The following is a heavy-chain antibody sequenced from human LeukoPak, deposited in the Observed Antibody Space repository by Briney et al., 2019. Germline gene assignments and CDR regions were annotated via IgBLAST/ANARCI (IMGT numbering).Heavy chain of an antibody. Sequence: GGSLRLSCAASGFTFSSNWMHWVRQAPGKGLEWVAVISYDGSNKYYADSVKGRFTISRDNSKNTLYLQMNSLRAEDTAVYYCARQYNWNYSSFDYWGQGTLVTVSS. CDR2: ISYDGSNK. D-gene: IGHD1-7*01. V-gene: IGHV3-30*19. J-gene: IGHJ4*02. CDR3: ARQYNWNYSSFDY. CDR1: GFTFSSNW.